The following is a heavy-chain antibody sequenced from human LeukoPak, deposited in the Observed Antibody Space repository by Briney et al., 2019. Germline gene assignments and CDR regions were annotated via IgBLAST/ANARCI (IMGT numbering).Heavy chain of an antibody. Sequence: GGSLTLSCAASGFTFDDYGMSWVRQAPGKGLEWVSGINWNGGSTGFADSVKGRFTISRDNAKNSLYLQMKSLRAEDTALYYCARDISSGWYFDYWGQGTLVSASS. D-gene: IGHD6-19*01. CDR2: INWNGGST. CDR1: GFTFDDYG. V-gene: IGHV3-20*04. J-gene: IGHJ4*02. CDR3: ARDISSGWYFDY.